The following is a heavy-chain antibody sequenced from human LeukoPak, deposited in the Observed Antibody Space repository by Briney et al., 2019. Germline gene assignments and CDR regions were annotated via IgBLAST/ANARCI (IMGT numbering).Heavy chain of an antibody. CDR2: IYYSGST. Sequence: SETLSLTCTVSGASINNYYWSWIRQPPGKGLEWIGYIYYSGSTNYNPSLKSRVTISVDTSKNQFSLKLSSVTAADTAVYYCARHLRDTTVVGFYFDYWGQGTLVTVSS. V-gene: IGHV4-59*08. CDR1: GASINNYY. J-gene: IGHJ4*02. CDR3: ARHLRDTTVVGFYFDY. D-gene: IGHD5-18*01.